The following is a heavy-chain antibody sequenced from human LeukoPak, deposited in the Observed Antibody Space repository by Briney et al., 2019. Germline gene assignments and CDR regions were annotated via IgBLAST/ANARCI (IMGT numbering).Heavy chain of an antibody. CDR2: INPNSGGT. D-gene: IGHD2-15*01. J-gene: IGHJ4*02. Sequence: ASVNVSCKASGYTFTGYYMHWVRQAPGQGLEWMGWINPNSGGTNYAQKFQGRVTMTRDTPISTAYMELSRLRSDDTAVYYCARDREDIVVVVAATNGVDYWGQGTLVTVSS. CDR3: ARDREDIVVVVAATNGVDY. CDR1: GYTFTGYY. V-gene: IGHV1-2*02.